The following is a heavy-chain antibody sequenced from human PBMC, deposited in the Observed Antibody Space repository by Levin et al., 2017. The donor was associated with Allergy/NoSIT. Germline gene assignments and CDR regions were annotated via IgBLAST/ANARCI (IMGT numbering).Heavy chain of an antibody. V-gene: IGHV3-53*01. CDR3: AREGGPGYHYYGMDV. CDR2: IYGGGDT. D-gene: IGHD1-14*01. J-gene: IGHJ6*02. CDR1: GFTVSNNY. Sequence: HPGGSLRLSCAVSGFTVSNNYMSWVRQAPGKGLEWVSEIYGGGDTFYADGVKGRFTISRDVSKNTLYLQMNSLRAEDTAVYYCAREGGPGYHYYGMDVWGQGTAVTVSS.